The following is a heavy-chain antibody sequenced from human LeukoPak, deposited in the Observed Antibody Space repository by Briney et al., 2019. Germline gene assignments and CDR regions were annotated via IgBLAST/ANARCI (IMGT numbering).Heavy chain of an antibody. V-gene: IGHV1-69-2*01. CDR1: GYTFTDYY. Sequence: ASVKVSCKVSGYTFTDYYMHWVQQAPGKGLEWMGLVDPEGGETIYAEKFQGRVTITADTSTDTAYMELSSLRSEDTAVYYCATGGIVVVTASFDYWGQGTLVTVSS. D-gene: IGHD2-21*02. CDR3: ATGGIVVVTASFDY. J-gene: IGHJ4*02. CDR2: VDPEGGET.